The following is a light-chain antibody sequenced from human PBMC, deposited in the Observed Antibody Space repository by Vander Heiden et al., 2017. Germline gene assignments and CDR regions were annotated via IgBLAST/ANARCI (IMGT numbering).Light chain of an antibody. V-gene: IGLV2-14*01. CDR3: SSYTSSSTLE. CDR1: SSDVGGHNY. CDR2: DVS. J-gene: IGLJ2*01. Sequence: QSALTQPASVSGSPGQSITISCTGTSSDVGGHNYVSWYQQHPGKAPKLMIYDVSNRTSGVSNRFSGSKSGNTASLTISGLQAEDEADYYCSSYTSSSTLEFGGGTKLTVL.